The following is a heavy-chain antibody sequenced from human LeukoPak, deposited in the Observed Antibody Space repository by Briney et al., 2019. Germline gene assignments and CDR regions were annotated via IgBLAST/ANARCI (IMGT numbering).Heavy chain of an antibody. J-gene: IGHJ4*02. CDR3: ARGHIDYAFDC. V-gene: IGHV3-20*04. Sequence: PRGSLRLSCAVSEFTFSTYWMSWVRQAPGKGLEWVSGINWNGGSTGYADSVKGRSTISRDNAKKSLDLQMNSLRAEDTALYYCARGHIDYAFDCWGQGTLVTVSS. CDR1: EFTFSTYW. D-gene: IGHD4-17*01. CDR2: INWNGGST.